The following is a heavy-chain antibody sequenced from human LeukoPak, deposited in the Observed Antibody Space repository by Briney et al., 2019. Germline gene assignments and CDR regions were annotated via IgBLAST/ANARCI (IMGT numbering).Heavy chain of an antibody. Sequence: SETLSLTCTVSGSSISSSSYYWSWIRQPPGKGLEWIGYIYYSGSTNYNPSLKSRVTISVYTSKNQFSLKLSSVTAADTAVYYCARGSRNYDILTGYYKVDAFDIWGQGTMVTVSS. V-gene: IGHV4-61*01. J-gene: IGHJ3*02. D-gene: IGHD3-9*01. CDR1: GSSISSSSYY. CDR2: IYYSGST. CDR3: ARGSRNYDILTGYYKVDAFDI.